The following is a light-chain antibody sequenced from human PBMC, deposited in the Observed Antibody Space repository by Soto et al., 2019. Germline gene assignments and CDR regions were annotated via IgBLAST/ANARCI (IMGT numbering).Light chain of an antibody. CDR1: SSDVGGYNY. V-gene: IGLV2-14*01. J-gene: IGLJ3*02. CDR3: SSYTSSSNWV. Sequence: QSVLTQPDSVSGSPGQSITISCTGTSSDVGGYNYVSWYQQHPGKAPKLMIYDVSNRPSGVSNRFSGSKSGNTSSLTISGLQAEDEADYYCSSYTSSSNWVFGGGTKLTVL. CDR2: DVS.